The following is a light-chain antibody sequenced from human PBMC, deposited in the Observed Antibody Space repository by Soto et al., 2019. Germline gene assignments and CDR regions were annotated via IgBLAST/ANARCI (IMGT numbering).Light chain of an antibody. J-gene: IGLJ1*01. Sequence: QSVLAQPASVSGSPGQSITISCTATSSDVGNYKYVSWYQQHPGKAPKLMIYEVSNRPSGVSNRFSGSKSGNTASLTISGLQDEDETDYYCFSYTSTTTYGFGNWPTVTVL. CDR1: SSDVGNYKY. CDR3: FSYTSTTTYG. CDR2: EVS. V-gene: IGLV2-14*01.